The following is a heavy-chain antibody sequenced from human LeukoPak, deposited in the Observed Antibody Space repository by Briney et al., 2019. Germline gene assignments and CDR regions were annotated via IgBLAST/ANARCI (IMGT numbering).Heavy chain of an antibody. J-gene: IGHJ5*02. Sequence: ASVTVSCKASGYTFTSYGISWVRQAPGQGLEWMGWISAYNGNTNYAQKLQGRVTMTTDTSTSTAYMELRSLRSDDTAVYYCARLDCSTTSCYSWFDPWGQGTLVTVSS. CDR1: GYTFTSYG. CDR2: ISAYNGNT. CDR3: ARLDCSTTSCYSWFDP. D-gene: IGHD2-2*02. V-gene: IGHV1-18*01.